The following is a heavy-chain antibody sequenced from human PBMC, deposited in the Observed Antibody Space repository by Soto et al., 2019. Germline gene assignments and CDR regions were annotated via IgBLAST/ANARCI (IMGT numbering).Heavy chain of an antibody. V-gene: IGHV4-39*01. CDR2: IYYSGST. D-gene: IGHD2-15*01. Sequence: SETLSLTCTVSGGSISSSSYYWGWIRQPPGKGLEWIGSIYYSGSTYYNPSLKSRVTISVDTSKNQFSLKLSSVTAADTAVYYCARPGGYCSGGSCYFDYWGQGTLVTVSS. J-gene: IGHJ4*02. CDR3: ARPGGYCSGGSCYFDY. CDR1: GGSISSSSYY.